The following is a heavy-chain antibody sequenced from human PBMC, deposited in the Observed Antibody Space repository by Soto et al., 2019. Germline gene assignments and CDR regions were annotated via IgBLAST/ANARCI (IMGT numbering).Heavy chain of an antibody. V-gene: IGHV5-51*01. CDR1: GYSFTTYW. CDR3: ARLGRDPVVVSDYYYYMDV. J-gene: IGHJ6*03. Sequence: GESLKISGKGSGYSFTTYWIGWARQMPGKGLEWMGVIYPGDSDTRYSPSFQGQVTISADNSISTAYLQWSSLRASDTAMYYCARLGRDPVVVSDYYYYMDVWGQGTTVTVSS. CDR2: IYPGDSDT. D-gene: IGHD2-2*01.